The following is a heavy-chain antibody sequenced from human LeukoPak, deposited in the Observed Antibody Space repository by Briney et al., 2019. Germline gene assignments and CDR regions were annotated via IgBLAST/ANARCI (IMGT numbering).Heavy chain of an antibody. CDR3: ERLGVPAAGPQDY. J-gene: IGHJ4*02. CDR1: GGSISSSSYY. CDR2: IYYSGST. V-gene: IGHV4-39*01. Sequence: SETLSLTCTVSGGSISSSSYYWGWIRQPPGRGLEWIGSIYYSGSTYYNPSLKSRVTISVDTSKNQFSLKLSSVTVADTAAYYCERLGVPAAGPQDYWRQGTLVTNS. D-gene: IGHD2-21*02.